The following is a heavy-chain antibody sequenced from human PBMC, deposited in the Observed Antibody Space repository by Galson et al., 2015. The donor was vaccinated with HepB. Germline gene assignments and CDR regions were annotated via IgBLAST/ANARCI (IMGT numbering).Heavy chain of an antibody. CDR2: VSYDGGYT. J-gene: IGHJ4*02. CDR3: ARDLRSQCAGTCYPGEFDY. D-gene: IGHD2/OR15-2a*01. V-gene: IGHV3-30*03. Sequence: SLRLSCAASGFTFSTQGIHWVRQAPGKGLEWVGVVSYDGGYTFYGDSVKGRFTISRDNSKNTVYLQMNGLIVNDTGVYYCARDLRSQCAGTCYPGEFDYWSQGTLVTVSS. CDR1: GFTFSTQG.